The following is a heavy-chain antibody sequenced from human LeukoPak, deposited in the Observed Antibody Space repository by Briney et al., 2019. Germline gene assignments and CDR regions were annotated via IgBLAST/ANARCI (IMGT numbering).Heavy chain of an antibody. CDR1: RFTFSSYA. J-gene: IGHJ4*02. CDR3: MTAAGYNFGQY. Sequence: GGSLRLSCAASRFTFSSYAMTWVRQAPGKGLEWVSAISASGGSTYYADSVKGRFTISRDNSKNTLYLQMNSLRAEDTAVYYCMTAAGYNFGQYWGQGTLVTVSS. CDR2: ISASGGST. V-gene: IGHV3-23*01. D-gene: IGHD5-18*01.